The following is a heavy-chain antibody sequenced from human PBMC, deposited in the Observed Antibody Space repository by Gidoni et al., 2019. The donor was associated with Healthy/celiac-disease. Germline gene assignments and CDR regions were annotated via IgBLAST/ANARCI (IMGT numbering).Heavy chain of an antibody. J-gene: IGHJ4*02. Sequence: EVQLVESGGGLVQPGGSLRLSCAASGFTFSSYWMSWVRQAPGKGLEWVANIKQDGSEKYYVDSVKGRFTISRDNAKNSLYLQMNSLGAEDTAVYYCARALYYDFWSGYSAFDYWGQGTLVTVSS. CDR2: IKQDGSEK. CDR1: GFTFSSYW. V-gene: IGHV3-7*01. D-gene: IGHD3-3*01. CDR3: ARALYYDFWSGYSAFDY.